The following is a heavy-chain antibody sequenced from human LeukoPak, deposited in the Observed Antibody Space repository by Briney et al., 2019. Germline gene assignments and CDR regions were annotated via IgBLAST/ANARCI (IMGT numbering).Heavy chain of an antibody. CDR3: ARAPGYCSSTSCSFLDY. V-gene: IGHV4-4*02. D-gene: IGHD2-2*01. CDR2: IYHSGST. Sequence: SGTLSLTCAVSGGSLSSSNWWSWVRQPPGKGLEWIGEIYHSGSTNYNPSLKSRVTISVDKSKNQFSLKLSSVTAADTAVYYCARAPGYCSSTSCSFLDYWGQGTLVTVSS. CDR1: GGSLSSSNW. J-gene: IGHJ4*02.